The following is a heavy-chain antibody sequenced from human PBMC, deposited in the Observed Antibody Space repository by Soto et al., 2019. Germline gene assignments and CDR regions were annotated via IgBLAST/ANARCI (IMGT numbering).Heavy chain of an antibody. CDR1: GFTFSSYW. D-gene: IGHD2-15*01. J-gene: IGHJ4*02. V-gene: IGHV3-74*01. CDR3: VRTSLVVAAATREDY. CDR2: INSDGSST. Sequence: EVQLVQSGGGLVQPGGSLRLSCAASGFTFSSYWMHWVHQAPGKGLVWVSRINSDGSSTSYADSVKGRFTISRDNAMNTLYLQMNSLRAEDRAVYYCVRTSLVVAAATREDYWGQGTLVTVSS.